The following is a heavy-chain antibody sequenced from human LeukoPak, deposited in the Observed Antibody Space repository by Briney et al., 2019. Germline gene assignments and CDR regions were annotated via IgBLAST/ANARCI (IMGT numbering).Heavy chain of an antibody. Sequence: GGSLRLSCAASGFTFSSYIMNWVRQAPGKGLEWVASISRNSTYIHYADSVKGRFTISRDNARNSLFLQMNSLRAEDTAIYSCASDDGNYFDYWGQGTLVTVSS. CDR1: GFTFSSYI. J-gene: IGHJ4*02. V-gene: IGHV3-21*01. D-gene: IGHD5-24*01. CDR2: ISRNSTYI. CDR3: ASDDGNYFDY.